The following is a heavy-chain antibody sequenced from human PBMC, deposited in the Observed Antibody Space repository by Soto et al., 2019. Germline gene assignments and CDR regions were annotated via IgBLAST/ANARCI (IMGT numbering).Heavy chain of an antibody. CDR2: IFYAGAI. J-gene: IGHJ4*01. D-gene: IGHD5-12*01. V-gene: IGHV4-59*01. Sequence: TLSLTCIVSGGSISSDYWGWIRQPPGKGLEWIGYIFYAGAINYNPSLKSRVTISIDASEKQFSLNLTSVTAADTAFYYCAKYTGYESLFYFDSWGRGLQVTVSS. CDR3: AKYTGYESLFYFDS. CDR1: GGSISSDY.